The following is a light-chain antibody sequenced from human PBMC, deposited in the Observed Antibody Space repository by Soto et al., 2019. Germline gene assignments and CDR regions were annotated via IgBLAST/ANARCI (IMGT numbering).Light chain of an antibody. V-gene: IGKV3-20*01. Sequence: DIVLTQSPGTLPLSPGERATLSCRAIQNVASNYLAWYQQKPGQAPRLLIYGAFSRATGIPDRFSGSGSGTDFTLTITRLEPEDFAVYYCQHYGSTVYTFGQGNKLEIK. J-gene: IGKJ2*01. CDR2: GAF. CDR3: QHYGSTVYT. CDR1: QNVASNY.